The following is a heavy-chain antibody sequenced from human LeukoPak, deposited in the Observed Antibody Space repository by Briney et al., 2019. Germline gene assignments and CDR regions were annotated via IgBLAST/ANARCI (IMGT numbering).Heavy chain of an antibody. V-gene: IGHV3-23*01. D-gene: IGHD6-19*01. J-gene: IGHJ4*02. CDR3: AKRARYNSARATDFDS. Sequence: GGSLRLSCAASGFTFSSYAMSWVRQAPGKGLEWGSAISGSGGSTYYADSVKGRFTISRDNSNNLVYLQMNNLRAEDTAEYYCAKRARYNSARATDFDSWGQGTQVTVSS. CDR2: ISGSGGST. CDR1: GFTFSSYA.